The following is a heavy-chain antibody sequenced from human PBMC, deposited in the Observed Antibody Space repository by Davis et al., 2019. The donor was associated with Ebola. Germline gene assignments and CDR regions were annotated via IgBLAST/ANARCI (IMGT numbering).Heavy chain of an antibody. D-gene: IGHD5-24*01. CDR1: TASIIRHS. J-gene: IGHJ4*02. Sequence: PPQSLSPTSILDTASIIRHSRSWSRPPPGKIPEWFGSIYYTGNANDNTSLAGRAIISVDTSKNQFSLKLTSVTAADTAMYYCSERGRSVWGQGTLVTDSS. CDR3: SERGRSV. CDR2: IYYTGNA. V-gene: IGHV4-59*03.